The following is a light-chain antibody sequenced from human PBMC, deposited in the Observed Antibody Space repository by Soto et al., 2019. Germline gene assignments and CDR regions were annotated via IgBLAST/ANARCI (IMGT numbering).Light chain of an antibody. Sequence: EIVLTQSPATLSVSPGERATLSCRASQSVSHNLAWYQQKPGQAPRLLIYDASTRATGIPARFSGSGSGTEFTLTISSLQSEDFAVYYCQQYKNWLTWTFGQGTKVDIK. J-gene: IGKJ1*01. CDR2: DAS. V-gene: IGKV3-15*01. CDR3: QQYKNWLTWT. CDR1: QSVSHN.